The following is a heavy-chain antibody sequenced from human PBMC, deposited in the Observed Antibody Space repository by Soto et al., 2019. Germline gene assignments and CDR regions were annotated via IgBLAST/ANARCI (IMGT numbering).Heavy chain of an antibody. Sequence: GGSLRLSCAASGFTFSHYWMYWVRQTPGKGLVWVSRINPAGTITNYADSVEGRFTISRDNADSALFLQMNSLSAEDTAIYYCTSDTFGLRDTWGQGTLVTVSS. J-gene: IGHJ5*02. D-gene: IGHD3-16*01. CDR2: INPAGTIT. CDR3: TSDTFGLRDT. V-gene: IGHV3-74*01. CDR1: GFTFSHYW.